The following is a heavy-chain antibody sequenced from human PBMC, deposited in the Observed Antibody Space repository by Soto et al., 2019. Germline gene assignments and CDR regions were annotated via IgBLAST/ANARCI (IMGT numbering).Heavy chain of an antibody. CDR3: AVSYYHFWSGYFT. J-gene: IGHJ4*02. Sequence: QVQLVQSGAEVKKPGSSVKVSCKASGGTFSSYTISWVRQAPGQGLEWMGRIIPILGIANYAQKFQGRVTITADKSASTAYMELSSLRSEDTAVYYCAVSYYHFWSGYFTWGQGTLVTVSS. D-gene: IGHD3-3*01. CDR2: IIPILGIA. CDR1: GGTFSSYT. V-gene: IGHV1-69*02.